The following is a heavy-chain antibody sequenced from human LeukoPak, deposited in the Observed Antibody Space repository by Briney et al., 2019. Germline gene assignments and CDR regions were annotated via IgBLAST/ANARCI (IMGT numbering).Heavy chain of an antibody. Sequence: SETLSLTCTVSGGSISSSSYYWGWIRQPPGKGLEWIGSIYYSGSTYYNPSLKSRVTISVDTSKNQFSLKLSSVTAADTAEYYCARQHSGGYYYFDYWGQGTLVTVSS. D-gene: IGHD3-22*01. V-gene: IGHV4-39*01. CDR1: GGSISSSSYY. J-gene: IGHJ4*02. CDR3: ARQHSGGYYYFDY. CDR2: IYYSGST.